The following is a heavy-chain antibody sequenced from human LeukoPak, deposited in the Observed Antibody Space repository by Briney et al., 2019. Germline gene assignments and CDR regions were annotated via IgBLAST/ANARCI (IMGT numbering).Heavy chain of an antibody. CDR1: GFTFSSYA. D-gene: IGHD3-10*01. CDR3: AAGSGSYYPDYYGMDV. J-gene: IGHJ6*02. V-gene: IGHV3-30-3*01. CDR2: ISYDGSNK. Sequence: GGSLRLSCAASGFTFSSYAMHWVRQAPGKGLEWVAVISYDGSNKYYADSVKGRFTISRDNSKNTLYLQINSLRAEDTAVYYCAAGSGSYYPDYYGMDVWGQGTTVTVSS.